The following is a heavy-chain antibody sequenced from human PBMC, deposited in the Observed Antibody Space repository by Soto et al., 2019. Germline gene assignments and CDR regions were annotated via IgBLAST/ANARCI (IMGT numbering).Heavy chain of an antibody. CDR1: GGSISSGGYA. Sequence: QLQLQESGSGLVKPSQTLCLSCAVSGGSISSGGYAWSWIRQPPGKDLEWIGYIYHSGSTYYNPSLTSRVTISVDRSKNQFSLKLSSVPAADTAVYYCAGRPGVARNYWGQGTLVTVSS. D-gene: IGHD5-12*01. J-gene: IGHJ4*02. CDR3: AGRPGVARNY. CDR2: IYHSGST. V-gene: IGHV4-30-2*01.